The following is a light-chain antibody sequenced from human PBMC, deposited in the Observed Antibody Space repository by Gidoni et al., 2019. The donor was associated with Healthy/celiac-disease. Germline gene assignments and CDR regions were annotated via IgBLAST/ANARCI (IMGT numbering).Light chain of an antibody. Sequence: DIQMTQSPSTLSASVGDRVTITCRASQSSSSWLAWYQQKPGKAPKLLIYKASSLQSGVPSMFSGSGSGTEFTLTISSLQPDDFATYYCQQYNSPFTFGPGTKVDIK. CDR2: KAS. CDR3: QQYNSPFT. CDR1: QSSSSW. J-gene: IGKJ3*01. V-gene: IGKV1-5*03.